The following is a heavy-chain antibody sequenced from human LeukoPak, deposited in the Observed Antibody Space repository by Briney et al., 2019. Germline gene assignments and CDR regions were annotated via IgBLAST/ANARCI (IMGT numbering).Heavy chain of an antibody. CDR2: IDPNSGGT. CDR3: ARAKYSSSWYETHNWFDP. CDR1: GYTFTDYY. J-gene: IGHJ5*02. V-gene: IGHV1-2*02. Sequence: ASVKVSCKTSGYTFTDYYIHWVRQGPGQGLEWMGWIDPNSGGTNYAQKFQGRVTMTRDTSISTAYMELSSLRSEDTAVYYCARAKYSSSWYETHNWFDPWGQGTLVTVSS. D-gene: IGHD6-13*01.